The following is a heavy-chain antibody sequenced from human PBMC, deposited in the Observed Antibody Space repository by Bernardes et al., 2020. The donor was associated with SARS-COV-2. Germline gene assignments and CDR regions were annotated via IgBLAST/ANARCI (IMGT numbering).Heavy chain of an antibody. CDR3: AKDQETVIVVSPVEY. V-gene: IGHV3-23*01. D-gene: IGHD3-22*01. CDR2: ISGNGGST. Sequence: GGSLRLSRAASGFTFSSYAMSWVRQAPGKGLEWVSAISGNGGSTYYADSVKGRFSISRDNSKNTLYLQMNSLRAEDMAMYYCAKDQETVIVVSPVEYWGQGTLVTVSS. CDR1: GFTFSSYA. J-gene: IGHJ4*02.